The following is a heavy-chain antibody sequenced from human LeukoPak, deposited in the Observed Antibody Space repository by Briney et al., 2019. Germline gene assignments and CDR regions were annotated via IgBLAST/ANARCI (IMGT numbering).Heavy chain of an antibody. V-gene: IGHV4-61*02. D-gene: IGHD3-10*01. J-gene: IGHJ4*02. CDR2: IYTSGGT. CDR1: GGSISSQNYY. Sequence: SQTLSLTCTVSGGSISSQNYYWSWIRQPAGKGLEWIGRIYTSGGTNYNPSLQSRVTISLDTSKNQFSLRLSSVTAADTAIYYCARDPNSYGSGSYYFDYWGQGILVTVSS. CDR3: ARDPNSYGSGSYYFDY.